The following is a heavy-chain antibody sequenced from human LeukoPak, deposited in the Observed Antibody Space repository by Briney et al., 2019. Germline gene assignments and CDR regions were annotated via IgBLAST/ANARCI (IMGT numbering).Heavy chain of an antibody. CDR3: ARHYYDSSGYYYPYYFDY. V-gene: IGHV4-59*08. Sequence: SETLSLTCTVSGGSISTYYWNWIRQPPGKGLEWIGYIYSSGSTNYSPSLQSRVTISVDTSKNQFSLKLSSVTAADTAVYYCARHYYDSSGYYYPYYFDYWGQGTLVTVSP. CDR1: GGSISTYY. D-gene: IGHD3-22*01. J-gene: IGHJ4*02. CDR2: IYSSGST.